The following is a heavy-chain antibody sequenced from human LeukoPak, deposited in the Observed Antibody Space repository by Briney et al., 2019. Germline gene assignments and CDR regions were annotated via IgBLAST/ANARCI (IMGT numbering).Heavy chain of an antibody. CDR3: ARDGGLHTNFDY. Sequence: GGSLRLSCAASGFTFRNYWMGWVRRAPGKGLEWVANTKPDGTAEYYADSVRGRFTTSRDNANNFLYLQMNSLRGEDTAVYYCARDGGLHTNFDYWGQGTLVTVSS. CDR2: TKPDGTAE. CDR1: GFTFRNYW. V-gene: IGHV3-7*01. J-gene: IGHJ4*02. D-gene: IGHD2-15*01.